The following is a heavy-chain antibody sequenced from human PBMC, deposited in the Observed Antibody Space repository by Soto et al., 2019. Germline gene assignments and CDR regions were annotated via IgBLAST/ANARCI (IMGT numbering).Heavy chain of an antibody. CDR3: AKSAEDLYYYYGMDV. V-gene: IGHV3-30*18. Sequence: QVQLVESGGGVVQPGRSLRLSCAASGFTFSSYGMHWVRQAPGKGLEWVAVISYDGSNKYYADSVKGRFTISRDNSENTLYLQMNSLRAEDTAVYYCAKSAEDLYYYYGMDVWGQGTTVTVSS. CDR2: ISYDGSNK. J-gene: IGHJ6*02. CDR1: GFTFSSYG.